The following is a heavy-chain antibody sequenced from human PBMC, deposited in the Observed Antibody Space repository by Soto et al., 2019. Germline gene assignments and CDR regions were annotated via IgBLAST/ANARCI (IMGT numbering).Heavy chain of an antibody. J-gene: IGHJ4*01. V-gene: IGHV3-7*01. CDR2: IKQDGSEK. Sequence: EAQLVESGGGLVQPGGSLRLSCAASGFTFRSYWMNWVRQAPGKGLEWVATIKQDGSEKLYVDSVKGRFTISRDNANNSLYLQINNLRAEDTAVYYCAGGAGWLIDYWGHGTLVTVSS. CDR1: GFTFRSYW. CDR3: AGGAGWLIDY. D-gene: IGHD6-19*01.